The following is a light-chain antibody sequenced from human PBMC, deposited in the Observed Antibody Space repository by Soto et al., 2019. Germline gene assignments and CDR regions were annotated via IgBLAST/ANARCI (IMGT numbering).Light chain of an antibody. CDR3: QSSDSSHVI. V-gene: IGLV1-40*01. CDR1: SSNIGAGYD. J-gene: IGLJ2*01. Sequence: QPVLTQPPSVSGAPGQKVSISCSGSSSNIGAGYDVHWYQQLPGTAPKLLIYHNSDRPSGVPDRFSGSKSGTSASLAITGLQAEDEADYYWQSSDSSHVIFGGGTKLTVL. CDR2: HNS.